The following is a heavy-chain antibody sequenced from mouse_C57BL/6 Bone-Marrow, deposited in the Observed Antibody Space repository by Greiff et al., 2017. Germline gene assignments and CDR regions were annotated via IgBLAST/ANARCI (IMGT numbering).Heavy chain of an antibody. V-gene: IGHV1-72*01. CDR2: IDPDSGGT. Sequence: QVQLQQPGAELVKPGASVKMSCKASGYTFTSYWMHWVKQRPGRGLEWIGRIDPDSGGTKYNEKFKGKATLTVDKPSSTAYMQLSSLTSEDSAVYYCARREGDYFDDWGTGTTLTVSS. CDR3: ARREGDYFDD. CDR1: GYTFTSYW. J-gene: IGHJ2*01.